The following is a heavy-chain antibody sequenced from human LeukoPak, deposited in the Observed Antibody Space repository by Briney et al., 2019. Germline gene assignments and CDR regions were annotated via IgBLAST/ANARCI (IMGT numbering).Heavy chain of an antibody. J-gene: IGHJ4*02. CDR1: GFTVSSNY. Sequence: GGSLRLSCAASGFTVSSNYMSGVRQAPGKGLEWVSVVYSGGDTYYADSVKGRFTISKDNSKNTLYLQMNSLRAEDTAVYYCARILGYCSGGSWYPGRLDYWGQGTPVTVSS. CDR2: VYSGGDT. CDR3: ARILGYCSGGSWYPGRLDY. D-gene: IGHD2-15*01. V-gene: IGHV3-53*01.